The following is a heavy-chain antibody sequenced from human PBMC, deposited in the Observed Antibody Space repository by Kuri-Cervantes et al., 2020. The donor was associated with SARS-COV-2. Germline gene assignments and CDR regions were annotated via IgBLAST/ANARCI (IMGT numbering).Heavy chain of an antibody. CDR2: IKQDGSEK. CDR3: AKSPFGVVIINWFDP. CDR1: GFTFSSYW. D-gene: IGHD3-3*01. J-gene: IGHJ5*02. Sequence: GGSLRLSCAASGFTFSSYWMSWVRQAPGKGLEWVANIKQDGSEKYYVDSVKGRFTISRDNSKNTLYLQMNSMRAEDTAVYYCAKSPFGVVIINWFDPWGQGTLVTVSS. V-gene: IGHV3-7*01.